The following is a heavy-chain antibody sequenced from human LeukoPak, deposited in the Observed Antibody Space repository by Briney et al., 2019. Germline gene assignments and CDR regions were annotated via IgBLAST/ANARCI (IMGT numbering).Heavy chain of an antibody. Sequence: SETLSLTCTVSGGSIFSYYFNWIRQPPGKGLEGIGYIYSNGSTNYNPSLRSRGTISIATSKNQFSLRLRSATAADTAIYYCARRAYYDTSGYYPASGYFDLWGRGTLVTVSS. J-gene: IGHJ2*01. CDR3: ARRAYYDTSGYYPASGYFDL. V-gene: IGHV4-4*08. CDR1: GGSIFSYY. CDR2: IYSNGST. D-gene: IGHD3-22*01.